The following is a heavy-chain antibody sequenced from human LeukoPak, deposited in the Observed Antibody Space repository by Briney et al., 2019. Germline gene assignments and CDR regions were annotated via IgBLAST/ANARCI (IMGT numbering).Heavy chain of an antibody. D-gene: IGHD5-18*01. V-gene: IGHV1-3*01. CDR1: GYTFTTYG. CDR3: AREPGYSYGFFDY. Sequence: ASVKVSCKASGYTFTTYGVHWVRQAPGQGLEWMGWINAGNGNTKYSQKFQGRVTITRDTSASTAYMELSSLRSEDTAVYYCAREPGYSYGFFDYWGQGTLVTVSS. J-gene: IGHJ4*02. CDR2: INAGNGNT.